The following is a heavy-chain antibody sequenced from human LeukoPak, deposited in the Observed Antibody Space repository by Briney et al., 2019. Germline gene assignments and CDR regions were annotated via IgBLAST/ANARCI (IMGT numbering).Heavy chain of an antibody. D-gene: IGHD6-6*01. V-gene: IGHV3-21*01. CDR2: ISRSSSYI. J-gene: IGHJ4*02. Sequence: GGSLRLSCAASGFTFSSYSMNWVRQAPGKGLEWVSSISRSSSYIYYADSVKGRFTISRDNAKNSLYLQMNSLRAEDTAVYYCAREVPPPSIAALDYWGQGTLVTVSS. CDR1: GFTFSSYS. CDR3: AREVPPPSIAALDY.